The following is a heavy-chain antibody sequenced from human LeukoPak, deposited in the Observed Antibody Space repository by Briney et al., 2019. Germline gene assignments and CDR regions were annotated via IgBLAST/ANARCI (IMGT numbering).Heavy chain of an antibody. CDR3: ARDRDVVVPAAMRFSRWFDP. CDR1: GYTFTSYG. Sequence: ASVKVSCKASGYTFTSYGISWVRQAPGQGLEWMGWISAYNGNTNYAQKLQGRVTMTTDTSTSTAYMELRSLRSDDTAVYYCARDRDVVVPAAMRFSRWFDPWGQGTLVTVSS. J-gene: IGHJ5*02. D-gene: IGHD2-2*01. V-gene: IGHV1-18*01. CDR2: ISAYNGNT.